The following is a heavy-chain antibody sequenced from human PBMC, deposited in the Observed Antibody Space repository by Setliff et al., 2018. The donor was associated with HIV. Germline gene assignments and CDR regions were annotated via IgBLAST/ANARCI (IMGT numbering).Heavy chain of an antibody. CDR1: GYILTSYA. Sequence: ASVKVSCKASGYILTSYAIHWVRQAPGQGLEWMGWINAGNGDTKYSHKFQGRVSITRDTSANTAYMGLSSLRSEDTAVYYCARDRGYCSGASCYGLDYWGQGTRVTVSS. V-gene: IGHV1-3*01. CDR2: INAGNGDT. D-gene: IGHD2-15*01. CDR3: ARDRGYCSGASCYGLDY. J-gene: IGHJ4*02.